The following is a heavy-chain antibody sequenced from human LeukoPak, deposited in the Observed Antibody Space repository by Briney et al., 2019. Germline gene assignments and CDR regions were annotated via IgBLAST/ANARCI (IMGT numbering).Heavy chain of an antibody. V-gene: IGHV4-31*03. CDR2: IYYSGST. J-gene: IGHJ4*02. D-gene: IGHD2-2*01. CDR1: GGSISRTGYY. Sequence: PSETLSLTCTVSGGSISRTGYYWGWIRQHPGKGLEWIGYIYYSGSTYYNPSLKSRVTISVDTSKNQFSLKLSSVTAADTAVYYCARGRHYAPVDYWGQGTLVTVSS. CDR3: ARGRHYAPVDY.